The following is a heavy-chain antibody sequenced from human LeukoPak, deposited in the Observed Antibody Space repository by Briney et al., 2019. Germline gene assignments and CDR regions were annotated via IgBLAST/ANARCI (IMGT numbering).Heavy chain of an antibody. CDR2: ISRDGDRT. D-gene: IGHD2-2*01. J-gene: IGHJ4*02. Sequence: GGSLRLSCAASGFTFSYSAMTWVRQGPGKGLEWVSAISRDGDRTWYADSVKGRFTISRDNDKNSVYLQMNSLRDEDTAVYFYTRGRYQLLGPNDSWGQGSLVTVSS. CDR3: TRGRYQLLGPNDS. CDR1: GFTFSYSA. V-gene: IGHV3-23*01.